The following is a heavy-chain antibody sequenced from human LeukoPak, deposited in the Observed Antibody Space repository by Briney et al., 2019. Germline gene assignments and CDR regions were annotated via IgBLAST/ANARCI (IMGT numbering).Heavy chain of an antibody. V-gene: IGHV4-59*08. D-gene: IGHD5-18*01. Sequence: PSETLSLTCAISSGSINNYYWGWIRQPPGKGLEWIGYIYYSGTTNYSPSLNSRVNISLDTAKNQFSLRLSSVTAADTAVYYCARQTAKNVDTARFDSWGQGTLVTVSS. CDR3: ARQTAKNVDTARFDS. CDR2: IYYSGTT. CDR1: SGSINNYY. J-gene: IGHJ4*02.